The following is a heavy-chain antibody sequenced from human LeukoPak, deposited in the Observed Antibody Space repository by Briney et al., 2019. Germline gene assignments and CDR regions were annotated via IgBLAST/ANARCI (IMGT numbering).Heavy chain of an antibody. V-gene: IGHV3-23*01. CDR2: ISGSGGST. D-gene: IGHD2-2*01. CDR1: GFTFSSYA. J-gene: IGHJ5*02. CDR3: AKDRSVVDIVVVPAAFNWFDP. Sequence: GGSLRLSCAASGFTFSSYAMSWVRQAPGKGLEWVSAISGSGGSTYYADSVKGWFTISRDNSKNTLYLQMNSLRAEDTAVYYCAKDRSVVDIVVVPAAFNWFDPWGQGTLVTVSS.